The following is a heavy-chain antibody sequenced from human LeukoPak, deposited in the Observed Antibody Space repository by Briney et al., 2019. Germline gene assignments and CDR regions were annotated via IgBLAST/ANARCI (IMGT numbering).Heavy chain of an antibody. D-gene: IGHD5-12*01. Sequence: PSETLSLTCTVSGGSISSGGYYCSWIRQHPAKGLGWIGYIYYSGSTYYHPSLKSQVTISVDTSKNQFSLKLSSVTAADTAVYYCARDHIVATIRAFDIWGQGTMVTVSS. CDR2: IYYSGST. J-gene: IGHJ3*02. CDR3: ARDHIVATIRAFDI. CDR1: GGSISSGGYY. V-gene: IGHV4-31*01.